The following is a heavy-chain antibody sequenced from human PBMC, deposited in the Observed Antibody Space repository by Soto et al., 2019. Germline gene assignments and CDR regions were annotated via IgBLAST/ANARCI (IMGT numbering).Heavy chain of an antibody. D-gene: IGHD3-10*01. V-gene: IGHV1-2*04. CDR3: AREPGLYYLDV. CDR1: TFTGYY. J-gene: IGHJ6*02. Sequence: TFTGYYMHLVRQAPGQGLEWMGWINPNSGGTNYAQKFQGWVTMTRDTSISTAYMELSRLRSDDTAVYYCAREPGLYYLDVWGQGTTVTVSS. CDR2: INPNSGGT.